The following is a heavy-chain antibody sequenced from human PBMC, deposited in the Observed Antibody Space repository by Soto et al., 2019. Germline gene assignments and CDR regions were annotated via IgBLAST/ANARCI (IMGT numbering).Heavy chain of an antibody. V-gene: IGHV3-21*06. CDR1: GFIFTSYI. Sequence: GGSLRRSCAASGFIFTSYIMNWVRQAPGKGLEWVSSISSTTNYIYYGDSMKGRFTISRDNAKNSLYLEMNSLRAEDTAVYYCARESEDLTSNFDYWGQGTLVTVSS. CDR3: ARESEDLTSNFDY. J-gene: IGHJ4*02. CDR2: ISSTTNYI.